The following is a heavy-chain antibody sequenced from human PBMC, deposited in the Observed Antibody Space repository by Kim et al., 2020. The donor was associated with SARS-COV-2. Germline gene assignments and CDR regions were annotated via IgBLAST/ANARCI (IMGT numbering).Heavy chain of an antibody. CDR3: ACVWWFGESNSEIDY. V-gene: IGHV4-39*01. CDR1: SASISSTTHY. D-gene: IGHD3-10*01. CDR2: IYYSGNT. Sequence: SETLSLTCTVSSASISSTTHYWCWIRQPPGKGLEWIGNIYYSGNTYYNPSLKSRITISVDTSKSQFSLKLSSMTAADTAVYYCACVWWFGESNSEIDYWGQGTLVTVSS. J-gene: IGHJ4*02.